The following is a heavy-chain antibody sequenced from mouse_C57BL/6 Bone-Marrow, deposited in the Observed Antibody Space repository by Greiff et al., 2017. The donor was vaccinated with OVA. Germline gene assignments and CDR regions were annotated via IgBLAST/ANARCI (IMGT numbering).Heavy chain of an antibody. CDR3: ASLRPAWFAY. J-gene: IGHJ3*01. Sequence: VQLQQSGAELARPGASVKLSCKASGYTFTSYGISWVKQRTGQGLEWIGEIYPRSGNTYYNEKFKGKATLTADNSSSTAYMELRSLTSEDSAVYFCASLRPAWFAYWGQGTLVTVSA. CDR2: IYPRSGNT. V-gene: IGHV1-81*01. CDR1: GYTFTSYG. D-gene: IGHD1-1*01.